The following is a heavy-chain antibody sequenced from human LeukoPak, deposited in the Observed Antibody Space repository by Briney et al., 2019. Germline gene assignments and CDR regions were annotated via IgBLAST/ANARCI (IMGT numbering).Heavy chain of an antibody. CDR1: GFTFSSYG. D-gene: IGHD6-19*01. V-gene: IGHV3-30*03. J-gene: IGHJ4*02. CDR3: ARMSGWYGYYFDY. Sequence: PGRSLRLSCAASGFTFSSYGMHWVRQAPGKGLEWVAVISYDGSNKYYADSVKGRFTISRDNSKNTLYLQMNSLRAEDTAVYYCARMSGWYGYYFDYWGQGTLVTVSS. CDR2: ISYDGSNK.